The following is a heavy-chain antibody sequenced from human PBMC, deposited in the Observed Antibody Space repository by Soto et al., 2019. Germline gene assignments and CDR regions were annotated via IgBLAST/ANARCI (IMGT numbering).Heavy chain of an antibody. D-gene: IGHD3-10*01. CDR3: IGPPLSLSAFDI. CDR2: IKSKTDGGTT. CDR1: GFTFSNAW. Sequence: EVQLVESGGGLVKPGGSLRLSCAASGFTFSNAWMNWVRQAPGKGLEWVGRIKSKTDGGTTDYAAPVKGRFTISRDDSKNTLYLQMNSLNTEDTAVYYCIGPPLSLSAFDIWGQGTMVTVSS. V-gene: IGHV3-15*07. J-gene: IGHJ3*02.